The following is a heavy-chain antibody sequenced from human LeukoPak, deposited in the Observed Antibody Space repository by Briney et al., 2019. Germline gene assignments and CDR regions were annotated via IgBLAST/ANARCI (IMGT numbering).Heavy chain of an antibody. CDR1: GFTVSSNY. V-gene: IGHV3-53*01. Sequence: HPGGSLSLSCAASGFTVSSNYMSWVRQAPGKGLEWVSVIYSGDSTYYADSVKGQFTISRDNSKNTLYLQMNSLRAEDTAVYYCARVAVRISGWYDYWGQGTLVTVSS. D-gene: IGHD6-19*01. CDR3: ARVAVRISGWYDY. CDR2: IYSGDST. J-gene: IGHJ4*02.